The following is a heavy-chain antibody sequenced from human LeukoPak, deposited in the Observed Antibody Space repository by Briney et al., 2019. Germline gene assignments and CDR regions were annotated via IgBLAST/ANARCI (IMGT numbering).Heavy chain of an antibody. J-gene: IGHJ4*02. CDR3: AKDRDLAYCGGDCYRLGY. Sequence: GGSLRLSCAASGFTFSSYAMSWVRQAPGKGLEWVSAISGSGGSTYYADSVKGRFTISRDNSKNTLYLQMNSLRAEDTAVYYCAKDRDLAYCGGDCYRLGYWGQGTLVTVSS. V-gene: IGHV3-23*01. CDR1: GFTFSSYA. D-gene: IGHD2-21*02. CDR2: ISGSGGST.